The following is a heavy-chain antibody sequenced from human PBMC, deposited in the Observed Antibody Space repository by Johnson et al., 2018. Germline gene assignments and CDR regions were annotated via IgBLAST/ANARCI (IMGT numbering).Heavy chain of an antibody. D-gene: IGHD6-13*01. Sequence: VQLQESGGGVVRPGGSLRLSCAASGFTFDDYGKSWVRQAPGKGLEWVAGINWNGDRTGDADPVKGRFTISRENAKNSLYLQMNSLSAEDTALYHCARPGSAAGFYDAFDIWGQGTMVTVSS. V-gene: IGHV3-20*01. CDR2: INWNGDRT. CDR1: GFTFDDYG. CDR3: ARPGSAAGFYDAFDI. J-gene: IGHJ3*02.